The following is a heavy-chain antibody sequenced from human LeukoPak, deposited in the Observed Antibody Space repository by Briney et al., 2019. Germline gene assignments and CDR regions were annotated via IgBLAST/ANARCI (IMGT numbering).Heavy chain of an antibody. Sequence: ASVKVSCKASGYTFSGYYMHWVRQAPGQELEWMGWINPNSGGTNYAQKFQGRVTMTRDTSISTAYMELSRLRSDDTAVYYCARVLQQQLFLFDYWGQGTLVTVSS. CDR3: ARVLQQQLFLFDY. CDR2: INPNSGGT. J-gene: IGHJ4*02. V-gene: IGHV1-2*02. D-gene: IGHD6-13*01. CDR1: GYTFSGYY.